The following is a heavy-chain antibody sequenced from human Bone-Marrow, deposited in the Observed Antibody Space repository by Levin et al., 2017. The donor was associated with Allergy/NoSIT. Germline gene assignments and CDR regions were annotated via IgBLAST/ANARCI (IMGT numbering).Heavy chain of an antibody. CDR2: IYYGGRT. J-gene: IGHJ4*02. V-gene: IGHV4-59*11. CDR1: GDSLTSHY. D-gene: IGHD6-13*01. Sequence: SETLSLTCTVSGDSLTSHYWSWIRQSPGKGLEWIGFIYYGGRTNYNPSLKSRVRISVDTSKNQFSLRLATVTAADTAVYYCAKVDSSSWNPPEYYFDCWGQGALVAGSS. CDR3: AKVDSSSWNPPEYYFDC.